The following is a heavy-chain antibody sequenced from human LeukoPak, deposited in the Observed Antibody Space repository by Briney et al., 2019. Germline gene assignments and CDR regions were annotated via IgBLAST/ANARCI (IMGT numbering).Heavy chain of an antibody. CDR1: GDSISSSSYY. CDR2: IYYSGST. J-gene: IGHJ4*02. Sequence: SETLSLTCTVSGDSISSSSYYWGWIRQPPGKGLEWIGSIYYSGSTYYNPSFKSRVTISIDTSKNQFSLKLSSVTAADTAVYYCAREAIAVARRPDYWGQGTLVTVSS. CDR3: AREAIAVARRPDY. D-gene: IGHD6-19*01. V-gene: IGHV4-39*02.